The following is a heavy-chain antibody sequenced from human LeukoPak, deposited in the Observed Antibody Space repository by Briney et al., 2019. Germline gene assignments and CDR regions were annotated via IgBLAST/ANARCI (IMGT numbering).Heavy chain of an antibody. V-gene: IGHV4-31*03. Sequence: SETLSLTCTVSGGSISSGGFYWSWIRQYPGKGLEWIGYIYYSGSTYYNPSLKSRVIISVDTSKNQFSLKLSSVTAADTAVYYCARGGSYYPYWGQGTLSPSPQ. J-gene: IGHJ4*02. CDR1: GGSISSGGFY. D-gene: IGHD1-26*01. CDR3: ARGGSYYPY. CDR2: IYYSGST.